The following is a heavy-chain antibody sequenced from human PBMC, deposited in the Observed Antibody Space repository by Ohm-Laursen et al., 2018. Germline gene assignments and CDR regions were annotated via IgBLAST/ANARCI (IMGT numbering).Heavy chain of an antibody. CDR2: ISAYNGNT. J-gene: IGHJ4*02. CDR1: GYTFTSYD. V-gene: IGHV1-18*01. CDR3: ARGILWFGEYQFDY. D-gene: IGHD3-10*01. Sequence: VKVSCKASGYTFTSYDINWVRQAPGQGLEWMGWISAYNGNTNYAQKLQGRVTMTTDTSTSTAYMELRSLRSDDTAVYYCARGILWFGEYQFDYWGQGTLVTVSS.